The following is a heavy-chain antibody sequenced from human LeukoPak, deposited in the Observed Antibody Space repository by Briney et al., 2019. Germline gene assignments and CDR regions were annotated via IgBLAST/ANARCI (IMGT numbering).Heavy chain of an antibody. CDR3: AGGYDSRY. CDR2: IKSDGSST. J-gene: IGHJ1*01. CDR1: GFSFSNAW. D-gene: IGHD3-22*01. V-gene: IGHV3-74*01. Sequence: GGSLRLSCAAFGFSFSNAWMSWVRQAPGKGLVWVSRIKSDGSSTGYADSVKGRFTISRDNAKNTLYLQMNSLRDEDTAVYYCAGGYDSRYWGQGTLVTVSS.